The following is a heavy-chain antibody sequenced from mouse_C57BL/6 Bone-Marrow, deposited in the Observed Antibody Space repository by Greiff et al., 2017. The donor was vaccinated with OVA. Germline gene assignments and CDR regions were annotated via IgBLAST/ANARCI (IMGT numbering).Heavy chain of an antibody. J-gene: IGHJ2*01. CDR2: IDPEDGDT. Sequence: VQLQQSGAELVRPGASVKLSCTASGFNIKDYYMHWVKQRPEQGLEWIGRIDPEDGDTEYAPQFQGKATMPADTSSNTAYLQLSSLTSEDTAVYYGTRGTTVVAYYFDYWGQGTTLTVSS. CDR1: GFNIKDYY. CDR3: TRGTTVVAYYFDY. D-gene: IGHD1-1*01. V-gene: IGHV14-1*01.